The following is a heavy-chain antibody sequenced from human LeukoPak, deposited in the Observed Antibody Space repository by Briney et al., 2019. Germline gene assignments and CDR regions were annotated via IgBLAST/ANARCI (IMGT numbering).Heavy chain of an antibody. CDR2: IHHSGSA. V-gene: IGHV4-4*02. CDR1: GASISSNW. CDR3: AKDGERHSSSSPLYDY. Sequence: SETLSLTCAVSGASISSNWWNWVRQPPGKGLEWIGEIHHSGSANYNPSLKSRVTISVDTSKNQFSLKLSSVTAADTAVYYCAKDGERHSSSSPLYDYWGQGTLVTVSS. J-gene: IGHJ4*02. D-gene: IGHD6-6*01.